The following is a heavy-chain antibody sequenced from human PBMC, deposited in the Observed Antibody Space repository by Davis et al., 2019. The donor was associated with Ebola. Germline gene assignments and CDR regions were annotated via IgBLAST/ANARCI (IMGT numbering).Heavy chain of an antibody. Sequence: GGSLRLSCAASAFTFSSYAMSWVRQAPGKGLEWVANIKQDGSEKYYVDSVKGRFTISRDNAKNSLYLQMNSLRAEDTAVYYCARAGGWVRRDCGGDCSDYWGQGTLVTVSS. D-gene: IGHD2-21*01. CDR2: IKQDGSEK. CDR1: AFTFSSYA. CDR3: ARAGGWVRRDCGGDCSDY. J-gene: IGHJ4*02. V-gene: IGHV3-7*01.